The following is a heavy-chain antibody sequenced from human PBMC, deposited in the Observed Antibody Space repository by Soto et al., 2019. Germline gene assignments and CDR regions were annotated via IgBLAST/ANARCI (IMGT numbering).Heavy chain of an antibody. J-gene: IGHJ5*02. Sequence: PSETLSLTCAISGGSISSNNWWTWVRQSPGKGLEWIGEIHHSESTNYNPSLKSRVTISVDRSKNQFSLKLSSVTAADTAVYYCARVPGPWGQGTLVTVPQ. V-gene: IGHV4-4*02. CDR1: GGSISSNNW. CDR2: IHHSEST. CDR3: ARVPGP. D-gene: IGHD3-10*01.